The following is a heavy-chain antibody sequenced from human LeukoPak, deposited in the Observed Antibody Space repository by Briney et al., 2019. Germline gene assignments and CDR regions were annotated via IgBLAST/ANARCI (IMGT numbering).Heavy chain of an antibody. J-gene: IGHJ4*02. CDR2: ISSSSSTI. V-gene: IGHV3-11*04. D-gene: IGHD6-19*01. CDR3: ARVGGWYEVDY. Sequence: GGSLRLSCAASGFTFSDYYMSWIRQPPGKQLEYISYISSSSSTINYADSVKGRFTISRDNAKNSLYLQMNSLRAEDTAVYYCARVGGWYEVDYWGQGTLVTVSS. CDR1: GFTFSDYY.